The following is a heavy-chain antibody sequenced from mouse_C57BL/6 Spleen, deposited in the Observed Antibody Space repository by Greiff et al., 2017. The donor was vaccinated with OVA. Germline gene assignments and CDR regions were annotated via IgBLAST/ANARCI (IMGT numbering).Heavy chain of an antibody. CDR1: GFTFSDYG. CDR3: ARLCDWYFDV. J-gene: IGHJ1*03. V-gene: IGHV5-15*01. Sequence: EVKVVESGGGLVQPGGSLKLSCAASGFTFSDYGMAWVRQAPRKGPEWVAFISNLAYSIYYADNVTGRVTISRDNSKTTLYLELSSLRSEDTAMYYCARLCDWYFDVWGTGTTLTVSS. CDR2: ISNLAYSI.